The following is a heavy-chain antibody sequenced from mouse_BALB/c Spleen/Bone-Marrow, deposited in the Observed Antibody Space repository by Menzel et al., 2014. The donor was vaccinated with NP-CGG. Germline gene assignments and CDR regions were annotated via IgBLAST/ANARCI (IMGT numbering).Heavy chain of an antibody. Sequence: DVKLVESGGGLVKPGGSLKLSCAASGFTFSSYTMSWVRQTPEKRLEWVATISSGGSYTYYPDSVKGRFTISRDNAKNTLYLQMSSLKSEDTAMYCCARRGLYDGSAWFAYWGQGTLITVSA. CDR2: ISSGGSYT. D-gene: IGHD2-3*01. CDR3: ARRGLYDGSAWFAY. J-gene: IGHJ3*01. CDR1: GFTFSSYT. V-gene: IGHV5-6-4*01.